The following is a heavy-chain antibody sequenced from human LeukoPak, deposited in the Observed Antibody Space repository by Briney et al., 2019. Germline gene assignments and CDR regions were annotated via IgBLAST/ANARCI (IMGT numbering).Heavy chain of an antibody. D-gene: IGHD4-17*01. CDR2: IRSKAYGGTT. CDR3: TRDSSEHDYGDYVPKPVRSGYYYYGMDV. Sequence: GGSLRLSCTASGFTFNNYWMSWVRQAPGKGLEWVGFIRSKAYGGTTEYAASVKGRFTISRDDSKSIAYPQMNSLKTEDTAVYYCTRDSSEHDYGDYVPKPVRSGYYYYGMDVWGQGTTVTVSS. J-gene: IGHJ6*02. V-gene: IGHV3-49*04. CDR1: GFTFNNYW.